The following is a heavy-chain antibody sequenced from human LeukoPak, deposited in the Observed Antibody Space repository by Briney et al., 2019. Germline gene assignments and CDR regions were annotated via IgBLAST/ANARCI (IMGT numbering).Heavy chain of an antibody. CDR2: IMKDGSEK. J-gene: IGHJ5*02. CDR1: GFIFSSYW. D-gene: IGHD1-26*01. CDR3: ARSRAFNSGAFDP. Sequence: PGGSLRLSCAASGFIFSSYWMTWVRQAPGQGLEWVAHIMKDGSEKKYADSVKGRFTISRDNAKNSLYLQMDSLRAEDTAVYYCARSRAFNSGAFDPWGQGSLVTVSS. V-gene: IGHV3-7*03.